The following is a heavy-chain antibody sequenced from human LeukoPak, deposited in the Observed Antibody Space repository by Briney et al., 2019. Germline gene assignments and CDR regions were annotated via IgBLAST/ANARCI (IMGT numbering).Heavy chain of an antibody. Sequence: GGSLRLSSAASGFTSCSYWMSWVRHAPGKGREWVANIKQDGSEKYYVDSVKGRFTTSRDNAKNSLYLQMNSLRAEDTAVYYCARARDGHNLRGSLDYWGQGTLVTVSS. J-gene: IGHJ4*02. CDR1: GFTSCSYW. V-gene: IGHV3-7*01. CDR3: ARARDGHNLRGSLDY. CDR2: IKQDGSEK. D-gene: IGHD5-24*01.